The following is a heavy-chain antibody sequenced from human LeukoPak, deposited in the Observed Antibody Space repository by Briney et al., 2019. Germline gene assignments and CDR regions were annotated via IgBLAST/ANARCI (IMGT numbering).Heavy chain of an antibody. CDR2: IKQDGSEK. CDR3: ARDMGGDIVVVPAVSEYYFDY. CDR1: GFTFSSYA. J-gene: IGHJ4*02. D-gene: IGHD2-2*01. V-gene: IGHV3-7*01. Sequence: PGGSLRLSCAASGFTFSSYAMSWVRQAPGKGLEWVANIKQDGSEKYYVDSVKGRFTISRDNAKNSLYLQMNSLRAEDTAVYYCARDMGGDIVVVPAVSEYYFDYWGQGTLVTVSS.